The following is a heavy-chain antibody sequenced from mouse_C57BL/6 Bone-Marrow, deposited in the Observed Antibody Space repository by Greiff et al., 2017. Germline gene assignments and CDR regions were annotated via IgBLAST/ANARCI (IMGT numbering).Heavy chain of an antibody. D-gene: IGHD3-2*02. CDR1: GYAFSSSW. CDR3: ARGLRLFDY. J-gene: IGHJ2*01. Sequence: QVQLKESGPELVKPGASVKISCKASGYAFSSSWMTWVKQRPGKGLEWIGRIYPGDGDTNYNGKFKGKAILTADKSSSTAYMQLSSLTSEDSAVYFYARGLRLFDYWGQGTTLTVSS. V-gene: IGHV1-82*01. CDR2: IYPGDGDT.